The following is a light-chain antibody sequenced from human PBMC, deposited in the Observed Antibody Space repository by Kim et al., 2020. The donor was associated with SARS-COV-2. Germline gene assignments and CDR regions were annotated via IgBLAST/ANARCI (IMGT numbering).Light chain of an antibody. CDR1: ESSSSR. Sequence: SAPEGERGTTTCRARESSSSRLAWNQKKPGKAPKLLIYKASSLESGVPARFSGSGSGTEFTLTISSLQPDDFATYYCQQYNSYWTFGQGTKVDIK. CDR3: QQYNSYWT. V-gene: IGKV1-5*03. CDR2: KAS. J-gene: IGKJ1*01.